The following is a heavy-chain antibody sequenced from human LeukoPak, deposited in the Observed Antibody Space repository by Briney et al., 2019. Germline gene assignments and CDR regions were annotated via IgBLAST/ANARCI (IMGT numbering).Heavy chain of an antibody. CDR3: ARLRNYDSSGYYFEIDY. CDR2: INWNAVRV. D-gene: IGHD3-22*01. J-gene: IGHJ4*02. V-gene: IGHV3-20*04. Sequence: GGSLRLSCAASGFTFNNYGMSWVRQAPGKGLEWVSGINWNAVRVGCADSVKGRFTISRDNAKTSLYLQMNSLRAEDTAFYYCARLRNYDSSGYYFEIDYWGQGTLVTVSS. CDR1: GFTFNNYG.